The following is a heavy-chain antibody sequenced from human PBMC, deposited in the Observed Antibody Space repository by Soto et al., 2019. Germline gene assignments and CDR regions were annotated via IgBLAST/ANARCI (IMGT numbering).Heavy chain of an antibody. CDR1: GFTFSSYW. J-gene: IGHJ3*02. D-gene: IGHD3-22*01. V-gene: IGHV3-74*01. CDR3: ARGSGLLDSWPYVYDI. Sequence: GGSLRLSCAASGFTFSSYWMHWVRQAPGKGLVWFSRINSDGSSTSYADSVKGRFTISRDNAKNTLYLQMNSLRAEDTAVYYCARGSGLLDSWPYVYDIWGQGTMVTVSS. CDR2: INSDGSST.